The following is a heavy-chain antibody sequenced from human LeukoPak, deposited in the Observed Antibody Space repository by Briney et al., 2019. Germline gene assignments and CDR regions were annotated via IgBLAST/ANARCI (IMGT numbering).Heavy chain of an antibody. V-gene: IGHV5-10-1*01. D-gene: IGHD6-19*01. CDR1: GYSFTSYL. CDR3: ARSAATRSIAVAGTGLDY. Sequence: GESLKISCKGSGYSFTSYLISWVRQMPGKGLEWMGRIDPSDSYTNYSPSFQGHVTISADKSISTAYLQWSSLKASGTAMYYCARSAATRSIAVAGTGLDYWGQGTLVTVSS. CDR2: IDPSDSYT. J-gene: IGHJ4*02.